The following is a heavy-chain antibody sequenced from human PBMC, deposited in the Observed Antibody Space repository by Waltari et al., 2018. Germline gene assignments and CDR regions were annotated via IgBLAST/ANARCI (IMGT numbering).Heavy chain of an antibody. V-gene: IGHV1-69*04. CDR3: ARAPILAAAATIPGRSSSYYYYGMDV. Sequence: QVQLVQSGAEVKKPGSSVKVSCKASGGTFSSYAISWVRQAPGQGLEWMGRIIPILGIANYAQKFQGRVTITADKSTSTAYMELSSLRSEDTAVYYCARAPILAAAATIPGRSSSYYYYGMDVWGQGTTVTVSS. CDR1: GGTFSSYA. D-gene: IGHD6-13*01. CDR2: IIPILGIA. J-gene: IGHJ6*02.